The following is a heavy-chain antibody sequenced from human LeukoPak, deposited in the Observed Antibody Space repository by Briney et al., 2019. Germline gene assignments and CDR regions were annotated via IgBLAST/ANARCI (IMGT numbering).Heavy chain of an antibody. CDR2: ISGSGGST. CDR1: GFTFSNAW. V-gene: IGHV3-23*01. D-gene: IGHD3-22*01. Sequence: GGSLRLSCAASGFTFSNAWMSWVRQAPGKGLEWVSGISGSGGSTYYADSVKGRFTISRDNSKNTLYLQMNSLRAEDTAVYYRAKDLFRGYYDSSGYAFDIWGQGTMVTVSS. CDR3: AKDLFRGYYDSSGYAFDI. J-gene: IGHJ3*02.